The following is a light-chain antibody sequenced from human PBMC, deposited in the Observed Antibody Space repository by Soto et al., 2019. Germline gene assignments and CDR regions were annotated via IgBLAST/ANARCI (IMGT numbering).Light chain of an antibody. CDR1: QSVSNY. J-gene: IGKJ3*01. CDR2: DIS. Sequence: EIVLTQSPGTLSLSPGETATLSCRASQSVSNYLAWFQQKPGQPPRLLIYDISKRATGIPARFSGSGSGTHYTLTISRTEPEDFAVYYCQQRVTFVPVTKVDIK. CDR3: QQRVT. V-gene: IGKV3-11*01.